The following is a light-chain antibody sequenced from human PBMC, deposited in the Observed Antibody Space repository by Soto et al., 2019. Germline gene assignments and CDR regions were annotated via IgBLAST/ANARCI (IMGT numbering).Light chain of an antibody. V-gene: IGLV1-47*01. CDR2: RNN. CDR1: SSNIGSNY. Sequence: QAVVTQPPSASGTPGQRVTISCSGSSSNIGSNYVYWYQQLPGTAPKLLIYRNNQRPSGVPDRFSGSKSGTSASLAISGLRSEDEADYYCAAWDDRNGVFGGGTQLTVL. J-gene: IGLJ2*01. CDR3: AAWDDRNGV.